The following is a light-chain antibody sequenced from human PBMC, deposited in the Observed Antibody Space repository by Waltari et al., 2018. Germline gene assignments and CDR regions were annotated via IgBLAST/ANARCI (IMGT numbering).Light chain of an antibody. V-gene: IGKV3-15*01. Sequence: EVVLTHSIATLSVSPGGRVTLSCRASQSVTTNLAWYQQKPGQTPRLLIYETSTRAPGFPARFSGSGSETDFTLIISSLQSEDFAVYYCQQYNNWPLTFGRGTRVEIK. CDR2: ETS. CDR1: QSVTTN. J-gene: IGKJ1*01. CDR3: QQYNNWPLT.